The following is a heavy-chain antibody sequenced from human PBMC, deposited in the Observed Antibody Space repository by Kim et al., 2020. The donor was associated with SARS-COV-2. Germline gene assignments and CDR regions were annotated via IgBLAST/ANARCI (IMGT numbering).Heavy chain of an antibody. CDR3: AKDGGLLFSDGSCYADY. J-gene: IGHJ4*02. D-gene: IGHD2-15*01. V-gene: IGHV3-23*01. CDR2: ISGSGGST. Sequence: GGSLRLSCAASGFTFSSYAMSWVRQAPGKGLEWVSAISGSGGSTYYADSVKGRFTISRDNSKNTLYLQMNSLRAEDTAVYDCAKDGGLLFSDGSCYADYWGQGTLVTVSS. CDR1: GFTFSSYA.